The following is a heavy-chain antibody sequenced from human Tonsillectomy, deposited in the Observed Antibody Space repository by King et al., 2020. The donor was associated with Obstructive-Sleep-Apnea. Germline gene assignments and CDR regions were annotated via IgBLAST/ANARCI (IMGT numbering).Heavy chain of an antibody. CDR2: ISNGGGLK. Sequence: VQLVESGGGLVQPGGSLRLSCAASGFTFSSHSMNWVRQAPGKGLEWISYISNGGGLKYYADSVKGRFTISRDNAKISLSLQMSGLRVEDTAVYYCARDRKDSLKQATSGYFDLWGRGTLVTVSS. J-gene: IGHJ2*01. CDR3: ARDRKDSLKQATSGYFDL. D-gene: IGHD5-12*01. V-gene: IGHV3-48*01. CDR1: GFTFSSHS.